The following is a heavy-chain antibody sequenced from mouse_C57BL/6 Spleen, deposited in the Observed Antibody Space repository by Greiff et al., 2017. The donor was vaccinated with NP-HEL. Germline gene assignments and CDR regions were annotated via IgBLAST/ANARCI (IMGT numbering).Heavy chain of an antibody. V-gene: IGHV1-9*01. Sequence: VQRVESGAELMKPGASVKLSCKATGYTFTGYWIEWVKQRPGHGLEWIGELFPCSGISTSTENFTGQATFTADTSSTTAYMQLSSLTTEDSAIYYCARDYYSNRYAMDYWGQGTSVTVSS. CDR1: GYTFTGYW. CDR2: LFPCSGIS. CDR3: ARDYYSNRYAMDY. D-gene: IGHD2-5*01. J-gene: IGHJ4*01.